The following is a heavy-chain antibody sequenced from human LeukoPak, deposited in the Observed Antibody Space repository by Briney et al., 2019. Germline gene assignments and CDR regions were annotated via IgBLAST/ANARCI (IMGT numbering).Heavy chain of an antibody. CDR1: GFTFSSYG. CDR3: AKASCSGGSCYHNWFDP. J-gene: IGHJ5*02. CDR2: ISYDGSNK. D-gene: IGHD2-15*01. V-gene: IGHV3-30*18. Sequence: GRSLRLSCAASGFTFSSYGMHWVRQAPGKGLEWVAVISYDGSNKYYADSVKGRFTISRDNSKNTLYLQMNSLRAEDTAVYYCAKASCSGGSCYHNWFDPWGQGTLDTVSS.